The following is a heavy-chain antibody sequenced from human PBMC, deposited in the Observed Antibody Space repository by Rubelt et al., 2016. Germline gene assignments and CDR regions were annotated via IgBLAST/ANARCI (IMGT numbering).Heavy chain of an antibody. CDR2: ISGSGGST. CDR3: AITLVRGADDKGFDP. CDR1: GFTFSRYA. Sequence: SRGGLVQPGGSLRVSCAASGFTFSRYAMNWVRQAPGKGLEWVAAISGSGGSTFYADSVKGRFTISRDNSKNTLYLQMNSLRAEDTAVYYCAITLVRGADDKGFDPWGQGTLVTVSS. V-gene: IGHV3-23*01. J-gene: IGHJ5*02. D-gene: IGHD3-10*01.